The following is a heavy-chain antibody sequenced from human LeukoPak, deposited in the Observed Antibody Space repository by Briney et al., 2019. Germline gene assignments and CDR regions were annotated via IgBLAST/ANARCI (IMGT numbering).Heavy chain of an antibody. J-gene: IGHJ4*02. CDR1: GGSISSYY. Sequence: SETLSLTCTVSGGSISSYYWSWIRQSDGKGLDWIGRIHARGGTDYNPSLKSRVTMSLDTSKNQFSLNLRSMTAADTAVYYCARSYDTSGYYYNFDYWGQGTLVTVSS. D-gene: IGHD3-22*01. CDR3: ARSYDTSGYYYNFDY. V-gene: IGHV4-4*07. CDR2: IHARGGT.